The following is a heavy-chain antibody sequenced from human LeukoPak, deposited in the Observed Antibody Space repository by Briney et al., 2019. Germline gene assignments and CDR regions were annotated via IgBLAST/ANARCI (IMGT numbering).Heavy chain of an antibody. Sequence: GGSLRLSCVASGFTFDDCSMHCVRQAPGKGLEWVSLITWDGRDTYYADYVKGRFTISRDNSKNSLYLQMNSLRTEDTAFYYCAKAPTERWLQLIIDSWGQGTLVTVSS. CDR3: AKAPTERWLQLIIDS. CDR1: GFTFDDCS. J-gene: IGHJ4*02. D-gene: IGHD5-24*01. V-gene: IGHV3-43*01. CDR2: ITWDGRDT.